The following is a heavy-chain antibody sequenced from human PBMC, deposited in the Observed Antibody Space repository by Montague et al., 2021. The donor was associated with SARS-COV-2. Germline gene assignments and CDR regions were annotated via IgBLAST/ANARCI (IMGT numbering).Heavy chain of an antibody. V-gene: IGHV3-48*02. CDR3: ARDSGITGADDY. CDR1: GFTFSECH. J-gene: IGHJ4*02. Sequence: LRLSCAASGFTFSECHMTWVRQAPGKGLQWVSYISRDSAEVYYAESVKGRFSISRDNDRSALYLQLNNLRNEDTATYYCARDSGITGADDYWGQGTLVVVSS. CDR2: ISRDSAEV. D-gene: IGHD1-14*01.